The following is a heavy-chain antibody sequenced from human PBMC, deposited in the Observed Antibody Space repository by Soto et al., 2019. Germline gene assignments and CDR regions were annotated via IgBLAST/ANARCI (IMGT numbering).Heavy chain of an antibody. CDR3: ARGRTSVTTYYFDY. J-gene: IGHJ4*02. CDR1: GFTFSDYY. Sequence: QVQLVESGGGLVKPGGSLRLSCAASGFTFSDYYMSWIRQAPGKGLEWGSYISSSGSTIYYADSVKGRFTIARDNAKNSLALQLSSLRAEDTAFYYCARGRTSVTTYYFDYWGPRNLVTVSS. D-gene: IGHD4-17*01. V-gene: IGHV3-11*01. CDR2: ISSSGSTI.